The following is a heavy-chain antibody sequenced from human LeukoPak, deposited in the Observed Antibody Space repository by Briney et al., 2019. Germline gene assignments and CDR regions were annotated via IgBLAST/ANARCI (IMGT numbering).Heavy chain of an antibody. V-gene: IGHV3-23*01. CDR3: AKDGAGHGRYYYGMDV. CDR1: GFTFSSYS. CDR2: ISGSGGST. J-gene: IGHJ6*02. Sequence: SGGSLRLSCAASGFTFSSYSMNWVRQAPGKGLEWVSAISGSGGSTYYADSVKGRFTISRDNSKNTLYLQMNSLGVEDTAVYYCAKDGAGHGRYYYGMDVWGQGTTVTVSS.